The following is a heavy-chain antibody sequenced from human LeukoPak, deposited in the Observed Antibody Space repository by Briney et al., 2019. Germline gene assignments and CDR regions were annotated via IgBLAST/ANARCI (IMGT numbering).Heavy chain of an antibody. J-gene: IGHJ4*02. CDR1: GYTFTGYY. CDR2: INPNSGGT. D-gene: IGHD3-3*01. Sequence: ASVKVSCKASGYTFTGYYMHWVRQAPGQGLEWMGWINPNSGGTNYAQKFQGRVTITADKSTSTAYMEVSSLRSEDTAVYYCARLGSGYVYWGQGTLVTVSS. CDR3: ARLGSGYVY. V-gene: IGHV1-2*02.